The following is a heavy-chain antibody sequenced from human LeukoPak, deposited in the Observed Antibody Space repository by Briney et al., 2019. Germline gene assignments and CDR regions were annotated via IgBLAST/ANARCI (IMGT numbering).Heavy chain of an antibody. CDR3: AKDYYGSGSYYIGYDY. CDR2: LSGRSGST. D-gene: IGHD3-10*01. CDR1: VFTLSIYA. J-gene: IGHJ4*02. V-gene: IGHV3-23*01. Sequence: GGCLRLSRAASVFTLSIYAVSGVPDAPGRGRECGSPLSGRSGSTYYADSVKGRFTISRDNSKNTLYLQMNSLSTEDTDVYYCAKDYYGSGSYYIGYDYWGQGTLVTVSS.